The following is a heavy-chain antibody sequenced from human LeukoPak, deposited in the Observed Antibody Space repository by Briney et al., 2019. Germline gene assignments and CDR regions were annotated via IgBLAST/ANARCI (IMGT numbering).Heavy chain of an antibody. Sequence: ASVKVSCKASGYALINYYIHWVRQAPGQRLEWVGIINPSSGGGTAYAQKFQDRLTVTKDTSTSTVYMELSSLRSEDTAAYYCARGGTVPNTSGSLDSWGQGTLVTVSS. V-gene: IGHV1-46*01. CDR1: GYALINYY. J-gene: IGHJ4*02. CDR2: INPSSGGGT. CDR3: ARGGTVPNTSGSLDS. D-gene: IGHD3-10*01.